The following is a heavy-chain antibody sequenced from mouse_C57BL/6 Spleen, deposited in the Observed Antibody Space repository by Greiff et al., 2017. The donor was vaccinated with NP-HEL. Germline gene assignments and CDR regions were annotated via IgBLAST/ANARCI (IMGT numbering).Heavy chain of an antibody. V-gene: IGHV1-85*01. D-gene: IGHD3-2*02. J-gene: IGHJ3*01. CDR1: GYTFTSYD. CDR2: IYPRDGST. CDR3: ASRGSGSWFAY. Sequence: QVQLKESGPELVKPGASVKLSCKASGYTFTSYDINWVKQRPGQGLEWIGWIYPRDGSTKYNEKFKGKATVTVDTSSSTAYMERHSLTSEDSAVYFCASRGSGSWFAYWGQGTLVTVSA.